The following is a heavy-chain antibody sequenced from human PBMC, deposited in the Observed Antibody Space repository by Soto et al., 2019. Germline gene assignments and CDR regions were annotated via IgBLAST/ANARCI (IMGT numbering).Heavy chain of an antibody. CDR3: ESGGELLNTYYYGMDV. CDR2: IYYSGST. CDR1: GGSISSSSYY. D-gene: IGHD3-10*01. Sequence: KPSETLSLTCTVSGGSISSSSYYWGWIRQPPGKGLEWIGSIYYSGSTYYNPSLKSRVTISVDTSKNQFSLKLSSVTAADTAVYYCESGGELLNTYYYGMDVWGQGTTVTVSS. J-gene: IGHJ6*02. V-gene: IGHV4-39*01.